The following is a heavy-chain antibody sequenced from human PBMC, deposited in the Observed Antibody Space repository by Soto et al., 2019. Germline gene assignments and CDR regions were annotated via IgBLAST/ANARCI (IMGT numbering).Heavy chain of an antibody. CDR3: ARVSVSYGSGREGMEV. J-gene: IGHJ6*01. Sequence: SETLSLTCAFSVVSISSSNWWSWVRQPPGKGLEWIGEIYHSGSTNYNPSLKSRVTISVDKSKNQFSLKLSSVTAADTAVYYCARVSVSYGSGREGMEVWGQGTTVIVSS. CDR2: IYHSGST. CDR1: VVSISSSNW. D-gene: IGHD3-10*01. V-gene: IGHV4-4*02.